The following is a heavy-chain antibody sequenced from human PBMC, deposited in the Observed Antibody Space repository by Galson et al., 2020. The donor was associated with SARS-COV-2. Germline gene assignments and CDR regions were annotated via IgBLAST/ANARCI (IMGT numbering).Heavy chain of an antibody. J-gene: IGHJ6*02. V-gene: IGHV3-21*01. CDR3: ARDASWAMFGMDV. CDR2: ISSSSLYI. Sequence: GGSLRLSCAVSGFTFSLYGMTWVRQAPGKGLEWVSSISSSSLYIYYADSVEGRFTISRDDAKNSLYLQMNSLRAEDSAVYYCARDASWAMFGMDVWGQGTTITVSS. D-gene: IGHD1-26*01. CDR1: GFTFSLYG.